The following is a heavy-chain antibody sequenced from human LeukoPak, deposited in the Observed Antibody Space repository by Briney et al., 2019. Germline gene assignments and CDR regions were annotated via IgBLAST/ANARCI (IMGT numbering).Heavy chain of an antibody. Sequence: GASVKVSCKASGYTFTSYDINWVRQATGQGLEWMGWIIPIFGTANYAQKFQGRVTITTDESTSTAYMELSSLRSEDTAVYYCARDPLNSGRFDYWGQGTLVTVSS. CDR3: ARDPLNSGRFDY. J-gene: IGHJ4*02. V-gene: IGHV1-69*05. CDR2: IIPIFGTA. CDR1: GYTFTSYD. D-gene: IGHD1-26*01.